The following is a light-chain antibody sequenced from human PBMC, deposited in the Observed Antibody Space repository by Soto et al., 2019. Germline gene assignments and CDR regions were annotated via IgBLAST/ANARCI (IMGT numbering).Light chain of an antibody. J-gene: IGLJ3*02. CDR3: QAWGTGGV. Sequence: QSVLTQSPSASASLGASVKLTCTLSRGHSNYAIAWHQQQPEKGPRYLMEVNSDGGHNKGNGIPDRFSGSSSGADRYLTISSLQSDDEADYYCQAWGTGGVFGGGTKLTVL. CDR2: VNSDGGH. CDR1: RGHSNYA. V-gene: IGLV4-69*01.